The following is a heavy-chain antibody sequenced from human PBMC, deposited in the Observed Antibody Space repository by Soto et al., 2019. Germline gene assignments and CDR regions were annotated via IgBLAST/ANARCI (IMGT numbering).Heavy chain of an antibody. J-gene: IGHJ4*02. CDR2: MYYSGST. Sequence: PSETLSLTCSVSGGSVSSNIYYWTWIRHHPGKGPEWIGHMYYSGSTYYNPSLKSRVTISLYMSKNQFSLKLTSVSEADTAVYYCARGYDYHSGGYLFDYWGQGT. CDR1: GGSVSSNIYY. V-gene: IGHV4-31*03. CDR3: ARGYDYHSGGYLFDY. D-gene: IGHD3-22*01.